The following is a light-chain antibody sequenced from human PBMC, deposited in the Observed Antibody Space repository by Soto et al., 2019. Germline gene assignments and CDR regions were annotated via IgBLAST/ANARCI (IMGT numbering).Light chain of an antibody. V-gene: IGLV2-14*01. Sequence: QSALTQPASVSGSPGQSITISCTGTSSDVGDYNYVSWYQQHPGKAPKLLIYEVSDRPSGVSYRFSGSKSGNTASLTISGLQAEVEADYYFSSYPRSSTLEFGGGTKLTVL. CDR3: SSYPRSSTLE. CDR2: EVS. J-gene: IGLJ2*01. CDR1: SSDVGDYNY.